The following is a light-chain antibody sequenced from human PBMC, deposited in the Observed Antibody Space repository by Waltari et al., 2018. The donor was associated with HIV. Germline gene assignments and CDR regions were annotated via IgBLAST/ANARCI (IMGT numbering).Light chain of an antibody. CDR2: KVP. CDR1: ALPKRY. V-gene: IGLV3-25*03. J-gene: IGLJ2*01. Sequence: SYELTQPPSVSVSPGKTAEITCSGDALPKRYSYWYRQKTGPAPVMVIYKVPKRPSGIPERFSGSTSGTKVTLTISGVRTEDEADYYCQSVDDGSTHVVFGGGTKLTVL. CDR3: QSVDDGSTHVV.